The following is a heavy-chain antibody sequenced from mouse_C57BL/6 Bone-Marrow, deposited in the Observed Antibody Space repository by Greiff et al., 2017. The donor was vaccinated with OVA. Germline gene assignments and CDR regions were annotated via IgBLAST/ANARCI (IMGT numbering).Heavy chain of an antibody. CDR2: IRNKANGYTT. V-gene: IGHV7-3*01. D-gene: IGHD1-1*01. CDR3: ARYPIITTVVATPYWYFDV. CDR1: GFTFTDYY. Sequence: EVKLMESGGGLVQPGGSLSLSCAASGFTFTDYYMSWVRQPPGKALEWLGFIRNKANGYTTEYSASVKGRFTISRDNSQSILYLQMNALRAEDSATYYCARYPIITTVVATPYWYFDVWGTGTTVTVSS. J-gene: IGHJ1*03.